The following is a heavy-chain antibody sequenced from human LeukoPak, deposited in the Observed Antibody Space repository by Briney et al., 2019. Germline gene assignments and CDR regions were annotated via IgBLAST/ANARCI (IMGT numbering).Heavy chain of an antibody. D-gene: IGHD6-13*01. CDR2: IKQDGSEK. CDR3: AREGAAAGPYYYYYMDV. CDR1: GFTFSSYW. V-gene: IGHV3-7*01. J-gene: IGHJ6*03. Sequence: PGGSLRLSCAASGFTFSSYWMSWVRQAPGKGLAWVANIKQDGSEKYYVDSVKGRFTISRDNAKNSLYLQMNSLRAEDTAVYYCAREGAAAGPYYYYYMDVWGKGTTVTVSS.